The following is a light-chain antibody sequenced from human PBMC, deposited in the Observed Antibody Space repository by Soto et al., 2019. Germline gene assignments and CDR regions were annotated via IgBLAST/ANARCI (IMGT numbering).Light chain of an antibody. CDR1: SSNIGAVYD. J-gene: IGLJ2*01. V-gene: IGLV1-40*01. CDR3: QSYDGSLGAVV. CDR2: GND. Sequence: QSVLTPPPSVSGAPGQRVTISCTGSSSNIGAVYDVHWYQQFPGTTPKVVIYGNDNRPSGVPARFSASKSGTSASLTITGLQAEDEADYYCQSYDGSLGAVVFGGGTKVTVL.